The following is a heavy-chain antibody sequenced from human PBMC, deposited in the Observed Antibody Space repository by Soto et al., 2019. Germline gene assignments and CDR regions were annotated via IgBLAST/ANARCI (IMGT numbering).Heavy chain of an antibody. CDR1: GSSISSGGYS. CDR2: IYHSGST. V-gene: IGHV4-30-2*01. CDR3: ANLNLARYYFDY. J-gene: IGHJ4*02. Sequence: SETLSLTCAVSGSSISSGGYSWSWIRQPPGKGLEWIGYIYHSGSTYYNPSLKSRVTISVDRSKNQFSLKLSSVTAADTAVYYCANLNLARYYFDYWGQGTLVTVST.